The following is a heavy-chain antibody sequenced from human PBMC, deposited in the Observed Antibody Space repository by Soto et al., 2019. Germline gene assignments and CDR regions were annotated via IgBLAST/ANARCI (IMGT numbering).Heavy chain of an antibody. V-gene: IGHV4-59*01. CDR3: ARRHYCRGDCTINPDYYYGMDV. CDR1: GGSISGYY. CDR2: MYNTGST. D-gene: IGHD2-21*02. J-gene: IGHJ6*02. Sequence: SETLSLTCTVSGGSISGYYWSWIRQPPGKGLEWNGYMYNTGSTVYNPSFKSRVTISVDTSKNQFSLKLNSVTAADTAVYYCARRHYCRGDCTINPDYYYGMDVWGQGTAVTVSS.